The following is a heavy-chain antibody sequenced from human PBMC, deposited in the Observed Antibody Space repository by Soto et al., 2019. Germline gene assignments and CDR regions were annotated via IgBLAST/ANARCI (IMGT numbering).Heavy chain of an antibody. CDR1: GGTFSSYS. CDR2: IIPIFGKA. D-gene: IGHD3-22*01. J-gene: IGHJ4*02. CDR3: SGGRRVYYYDCSGYYLGD. V-gene: IGHV1-69*06. Sequence: SVKVSCKASGGTFSSYSISWVRRPPGQELEWMGGIIPIFGKANYAQKFQGRVTITADKSTSTAYMELSSLRSEDTAVYCCSGGRRVYYYDCSGYYLGDWGQGTPGHRLL.